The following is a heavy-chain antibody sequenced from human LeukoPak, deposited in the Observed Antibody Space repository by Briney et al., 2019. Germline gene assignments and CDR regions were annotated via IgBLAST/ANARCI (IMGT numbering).Heavy chain of an antibody. CDR3: ARGELSLES. CDR1: GGSLTSYY. D-gene: IGHD1-7*01. J-gene: IGHJ5*02. Sequence: SETLSLTCTVSGGSLTSYYRSWIRQPPGKGLEWIGYIYYSGITNYNPSLKSRVTISIDTSKNQFSLKLRSITAADTAVYYCARGELSLESWGQGTLVTVSS. CDR2: IYYSGIT. V-gene: IGHV4-59*13.